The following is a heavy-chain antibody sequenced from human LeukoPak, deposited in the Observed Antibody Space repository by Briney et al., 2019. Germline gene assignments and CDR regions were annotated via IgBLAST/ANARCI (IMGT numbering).Heavy chain of an antibody. CDR2: ISYDGSNK. CDR3: AKVHHSGSYLGY. D-gene: IGHD1-26*01. J-gene: IGHJ4*02. CDR1: GFTFSSYG. Sequence: PGRSLRLSCAASGFTFSSYGMHWVRQAPGKGLEWVAVISYDGSNKYYADSVKGRFTISRDNSKNTLYLQMNSLRAEDTAVYHCAKVHHSGSYLGYWGQGTLVTVSS. V-gene: IGHV3-30*18.